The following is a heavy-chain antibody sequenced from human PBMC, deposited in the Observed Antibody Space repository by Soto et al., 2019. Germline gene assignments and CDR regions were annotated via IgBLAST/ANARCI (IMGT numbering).Heavy chain of an antibody. CDR1: GGTFSSYA. J-gene: IGHJ6*02. CDR3: AREARSSSWYDYYGMDV. V-gene: IGHV1-69*06. D-gene: IGHD6-13*01. CDR2: IIPIFGTA. Sequence: SVKVSCKASGGTFSSYAISWVRQAPGQGLEWMGGIIPIFGTANYAQKFQGRVTITADKSTSTAYMELSSLRSEDTAVYYCAREARSSSWYDYYGMDVWGQGTTVTVSS.